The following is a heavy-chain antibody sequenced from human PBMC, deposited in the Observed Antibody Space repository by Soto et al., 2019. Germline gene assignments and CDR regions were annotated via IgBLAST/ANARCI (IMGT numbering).Heavy chain of an antibody. Sequence: QLQLQESGSGLVKPSQTLSLTCAVSGASISSGGSSWSWIRQAPGTGLEWIGYIDHSGITNYNPSLKSRFTISVDKSQNQFSLSLSFVTAADTAVYYCARGLAVRGSYGLDVWGQGTTVTVSS. CDR2: IDHSGIT. CDR3: ARGLAVRGSYGLDV. CDR1: GASISSGGSS. D-gene: IGHD3-10*01. V-gene: IGHV4-30-2*01. J-gene: IGHJ6*02.